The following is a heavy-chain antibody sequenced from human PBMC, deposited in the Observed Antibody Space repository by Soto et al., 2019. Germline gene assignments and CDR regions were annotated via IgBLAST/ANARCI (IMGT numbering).Heavy chain of an antibody. CDR3: AKDRRAGGNSAFYFDF. J-gene: IGHJ4*02. V-gene: IGHV3-23*01. CDR2: ISATGGGT. Sequence: GGSLRLSCAASGFKFSNYAMSWVRQAPGKGLEWVSLISATGGGTYYADSVKGRFTISRDNSHNTLYLQVHSLTAEDTAVYYCAKDRRAGGNSAFYFDFWGQGAQVTVPS. CDR1: GFKFSNYA. D-gene: IGHD3-16*01.